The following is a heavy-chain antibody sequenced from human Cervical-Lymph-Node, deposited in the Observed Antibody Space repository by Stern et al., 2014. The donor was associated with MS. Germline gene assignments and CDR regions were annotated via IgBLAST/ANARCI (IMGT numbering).Heavy chain of an antibody. CDR2: IFPLFGTA. CDR3: AAGPSYSSGWSFDY. V-gene: IGHV1-69*06. CDR1: GGTFSSYA. D-gene: IGHD6-19*01. J-gene: IGHJ4*02. Sequence: QVQLVQSGAEVKKPGSSVKVSCKASGGTFSSYAISWVRQAPGQGLEWMGGIFPLFGTANYAQKFQGRVTITADKSTSTAYMELSSLRSEDTAVYYCAAGPSYSSGWSFDYWGQGTLVTVSS.